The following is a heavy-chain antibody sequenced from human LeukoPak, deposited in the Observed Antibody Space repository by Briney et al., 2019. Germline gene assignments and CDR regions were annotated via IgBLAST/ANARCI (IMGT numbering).Heavy chain of an antibody. CDR2: INSDVSST. D-gene: IGHD2-2*01. CDR1: GFTSSNYW. Sequence: GGSLRLSCSASGFTSSNYWIHWVRQAPGTGLVWVSRINSDVSSTSYADSVKGRFTISRDNAKNTLYLQMNSLRAEDTAVYYCARDGYCSSTSCYYFDYWGQGTLVTVSS. J-gene: IGHJ4*02. V-gene: IGHV3-74*01. CDR3: ARDGYCSSTSCYYFDY.